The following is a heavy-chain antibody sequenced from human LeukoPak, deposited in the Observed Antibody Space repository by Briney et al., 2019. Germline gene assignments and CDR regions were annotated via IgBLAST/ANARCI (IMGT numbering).Heavy chain of an antibody. CDR3: ARVAAVAGLATFDI. CDR2: INPNSGGT. J-gene: IGHJ3*02. Sequence: ASVKVSCKASGGTFSSYAISWVRQAPGQGLEWMGWINPNSGGTNYAQKFQGRVTMTRDTSISTAYMELSRLRSDDTAVYYCARVAAVAGLATFDIWGQGTMVTVSS. V-gene: IGHV1-2*02. D-gene: IGHD6-19*01. CDR1: GGTFSSYA.